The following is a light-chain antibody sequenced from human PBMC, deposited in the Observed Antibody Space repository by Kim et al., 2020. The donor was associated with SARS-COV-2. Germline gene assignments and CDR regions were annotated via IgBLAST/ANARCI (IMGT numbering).Light chain of an antibody. CDR1: NIGDYR. J-gene: IGLJ2*01. CDR3: QVWHTGGDRVV. CDR2: YDT. V-gene: IGLV3-21*01. Sequence: APGQTARISCGGDNIGDYRVHWYQQKPGQAPLLVIYYDTDRASGIPERFSGSNSGTTVTLTISSVEAGDEADYYCQVWHTGGDRVVFGGGTQLTVL.